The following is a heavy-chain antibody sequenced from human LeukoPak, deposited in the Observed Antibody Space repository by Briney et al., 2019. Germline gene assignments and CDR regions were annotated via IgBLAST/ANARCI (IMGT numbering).Heavy chain of an antibody. V-gene: IGHV1-18*04. Sequence: ASVKVSCKASGYTFTGYYMHWVRQAPGQGLEWMGWISTYNGQTNYAQKFQGRVTMTTDTSTSTAYMELRSLKFDDTAVYYCARGLQVGLLEYWGQGTLVTVSS. CDR3: ARGLQVGLLEY. D-gene: IGHD4-11*01. J-gene: IGHJ4*02. CDR1: GYTFTGYY. CDR2: ISTYNGQT.